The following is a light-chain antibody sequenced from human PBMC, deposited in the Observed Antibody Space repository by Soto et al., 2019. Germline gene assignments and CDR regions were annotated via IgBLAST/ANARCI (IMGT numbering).Light chain of an antibody. CDR2: GAS. CDR3: KQYNNWPPGT. V-gene: IGKV3-15*01. CDR1: QSVSSN. J-gene: IGKJ1*01. Sequence: EIVMTQSPATLSVSPGERATLSCRARQSVSSNLAWYQQKPGQAPRLLIYGASTRATGIPARFSGSGSGTGLPHTLRSLQSENFTASYRKQYNNWPPGTFGQGLKVEIK.